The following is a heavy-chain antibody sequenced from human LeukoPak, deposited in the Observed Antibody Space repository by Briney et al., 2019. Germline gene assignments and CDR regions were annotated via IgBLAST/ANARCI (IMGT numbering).Heavy chain of an antibody. J-gene: IGHJ6*03. Sequence: GGSLRPSCAASGFTFSSYVMSWVRQAPGKGLEWVSTVSTTGGSTYYADSVKGRFTISRDNSKDTLYLQMNSLRAEDTAVYYCAKCSGWFVRGKDYYYYYMDVWGKGTTVTVSS. D-gene: IGHD6-19*01. CDR1: GFTFSSYV. V-gene: IGHV3-23*01. CDR2: VSTTGGST. CDR3: AKCSGWFVRGKDYYYYYMDV.